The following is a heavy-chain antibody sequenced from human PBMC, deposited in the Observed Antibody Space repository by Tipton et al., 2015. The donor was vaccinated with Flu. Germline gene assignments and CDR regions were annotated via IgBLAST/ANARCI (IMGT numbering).Heavy chain of an antibody. Sequence: SLRLSCAASGFTFSSYSMNWVRQAPGKGLEWVSSISSSSSYIYYADSVKGRFTISRDNAKNSLYLRMNSLRAEDTAVYYCARENWELLDYFDYWGQGTLVTVSS. D-gene: IGHD1-26*01. V-gene: IGHV3-21*01. J-gene: IGHJ4*02. CDR3: ARENWELLDYFDY. CDR2: ISSSSSYI. CDR1: GFTFSSYS.